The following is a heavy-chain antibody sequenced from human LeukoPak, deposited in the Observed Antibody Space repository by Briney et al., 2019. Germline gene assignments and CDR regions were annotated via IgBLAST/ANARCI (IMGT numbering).Heavy chain of an antibody. CDR2: IYYSGST. CDR3: ARSGVGTPDHLSSAAAPYNWFDP. J-gene: IGHJ5*02. D-gene: IGHD6-13*01. CDR1: GGSISSSSYY. Sequence: PSETLSLTCTVSGGSISSSSYYWGWIRQPPGKGLEWIGSIYYSGSTNYNPSLKGRVTISVDTSKNQFSLKLSSVTAADTAVYYCARSGVGTPDHLSSAAAPYNWFDPWGQGTLVTVSS. V-gene: IGHV4-39*07.